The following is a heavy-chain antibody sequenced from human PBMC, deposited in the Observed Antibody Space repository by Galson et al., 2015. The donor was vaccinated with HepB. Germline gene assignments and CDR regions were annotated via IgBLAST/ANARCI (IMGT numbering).Heavy chain of an antibody. V-gene: IGHV1-69*13. CDR2: IIPIFGTA. Sequence: SVKVSCKASGGTFSSYAISWVRQAPGQGLEWMGGIIPIFGTANYAQKFQGRVTITADESTSTAYMELSSLRSEGTAVYYCARDLNPGGSSSWYYWGQGTLVTVSS. D-gene: IGHD6-13*01. J-gene: IGHJ4*02. CDR1: GGTFSSYA. CDR3: ARDLNPGGSSSWYY.